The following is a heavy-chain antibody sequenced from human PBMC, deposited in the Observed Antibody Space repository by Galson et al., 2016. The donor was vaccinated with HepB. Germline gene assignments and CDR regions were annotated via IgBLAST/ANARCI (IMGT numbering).Heavy chain of an antibody. Sequence: SLRLSCAASGFTFSSYGIHWVRQAPGKGLEWVAVVSHDGSNKKYADSVKGRFTIPRDNSKNTLYLQMNSLRAEDTAVYYCAKVGDKYYFDYWGQGTLVTVSS. J-gene: IGHJ4*02. V-gene: IGHV3-30*18. CDR1: GFTFSSYG. CDR2: VSHDGSNK. CDR3: AKVGDKYYFDY. D-gene: IGHD4-17*01.